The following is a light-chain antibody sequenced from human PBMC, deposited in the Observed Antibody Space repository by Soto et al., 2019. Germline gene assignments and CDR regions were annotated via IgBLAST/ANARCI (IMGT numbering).Light chain of an antibody. V-gene: IGKV3-20*01. J-gene: IGKJ5*01. CDR3: QHYGGSPPIT. CDR1: QSLRSTS. CDR2: GAS. Sequence: DIVLTQSPGTLSLSPGERATLSCRASQSLRSTSLAWYQQKPGQAPRLLMYGASNRATGIPDKFSGGGSGTDFTLTISRLEPEDFAVYYCQHYGGSPPITFGQGTRLGI.